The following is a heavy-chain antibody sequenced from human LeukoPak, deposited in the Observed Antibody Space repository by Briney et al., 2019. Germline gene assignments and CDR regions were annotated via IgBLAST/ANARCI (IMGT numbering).Heavy chain of an antibody. CDR1: GGSFSGYY. Sequence: SETLSLTXAVYGGSFSGYYWSWIRQPPGKGLEWIGEINHSGSTNYNPSLKSRVTISVDTSKNQFSLKLSSVTAADTAVYYCARIVIAVAGTRDVVDYWGQGTLVTVSS. J-gene: IGHJ4*02. CDR2: INHSGST. CDR3: ARIVIAVAGTRDVVDY. V-gene: IGHV4-34*01. D-gene: IGHD6-19*01.